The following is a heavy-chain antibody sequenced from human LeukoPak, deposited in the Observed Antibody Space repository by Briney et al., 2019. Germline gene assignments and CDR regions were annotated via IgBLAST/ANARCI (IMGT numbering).Heavy chain of an antibody. Sequence: GGSLRLSCAASGFAFSRYYMNWVRQAPGKGLEWVADIKEDGSEKNYVDSVKGRFTISRDNSKNTLYLQMNSLRAEDTAVYYCARDLGYFQHWGQGTLVTVSS. J-gene: IGHJ1*01. CDR3: ARDLGYFQH. CDR2: IKEDGSEK. V-gene: IGHV3-7*01. CDR1: GFAFSRYY.